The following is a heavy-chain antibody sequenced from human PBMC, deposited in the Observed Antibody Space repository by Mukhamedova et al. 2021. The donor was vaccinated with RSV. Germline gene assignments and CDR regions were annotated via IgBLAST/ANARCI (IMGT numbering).Heavy chain of an antibody. V-gene: IGHV3-30*02. D-gene: IGHD1-26*01. CDR2: IRYDGSDK. J-gene: IGHJ6*03. Sequence: GLEWVTFIRYDGSDKYYADSVTGRFSVSRDNFKNTLYLQMSSLRPDDTAVYYCAKEKPGWGPFYMDVWGKGTTVIVSS. CDR3: AKEKPGWGPFYMDV.